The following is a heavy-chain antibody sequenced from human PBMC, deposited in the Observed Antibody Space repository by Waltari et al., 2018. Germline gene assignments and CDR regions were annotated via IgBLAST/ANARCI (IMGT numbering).Heavy chain of an antibody. CDR3: ASDPSRLSTPGGYFDN. J-gene: IGHJ4*02. V-gene: IGHV3-30*03. Sequence: QVQLVESGGGVVQPGKSLRISCSAPGFNFSGFSRHWVRQAPGKGLEWVAVITYDGKHKDYADAVKGRFTISRDNSKNTVYLQMNILRLQDTAVYYCASDPSRLSTPGGYFDNWGQGTLVTVSS. D-gene: IGHD2-8*02. CDR1: GFNFSGFS. CDR2: ITYDGKHK.